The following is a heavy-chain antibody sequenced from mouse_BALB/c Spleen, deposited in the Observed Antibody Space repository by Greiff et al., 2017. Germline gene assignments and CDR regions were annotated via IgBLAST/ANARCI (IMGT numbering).Heavy chain of an antibody. Sequence: EVQVVESGGGLVQPGGSLKLSCAASGFTFSSYTMSWVRQTPEKRLEWVAYISNGGGSTYYPDTVKGRFTISRDNAKNTLYLQMSSLKSEDTAMYYCARHDNYDYGGYAMDYWGQGTSVTVSS. CDR2: ISNGGGST. CDR1: GFTFSSYT. D-gene: IGHD2-4*01. J-gene: IGHJ4*01. CDR3: ARHDNYDYGGYAMDY. V-gene: IGHV5-12-2*01.